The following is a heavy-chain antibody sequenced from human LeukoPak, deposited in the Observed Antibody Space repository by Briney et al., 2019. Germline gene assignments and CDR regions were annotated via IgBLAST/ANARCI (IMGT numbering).Heavy chain of an antibody. CDR2: IWYDGSNK. Sequence: GGSLRLSCAASGSTFSSYGMHWVRQAPGKGLEWVAVIWYDGSNKYYADSVKGRFTISRDNSKNTLYLQMNSLRAEDTAVYYCARDAPGYSYGDYWGQGTLVTVSS. CDR1: GSTFSSYG. J-gene: IGHJ4*02. V-gene: IGHV3-33*01. CDR3: ARDAPGYSYGDY. D-gene: IGHD5-18*01.